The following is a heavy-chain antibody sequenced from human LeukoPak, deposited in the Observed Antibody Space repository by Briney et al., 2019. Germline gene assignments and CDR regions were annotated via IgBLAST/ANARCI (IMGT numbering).Heavy chain of an antibody. CDR2: FNHSGST. Sequence: SETLSLTCTVSGGSINNYHWSWIRQPPGKGLEWIGCFNHSGSTNYNPSLKSRVTISVDTSKNEFSLKLNSVTAVDTAVYYCASTQQWLAFDYWGQGILVTVSS. D-gene: IGHD6-19*01. J-gene: IGHJ4*02. V-gene: IGHV4-59*01. CDR1: GGSINNYH. CDR3: ASTQQWLAFDY.